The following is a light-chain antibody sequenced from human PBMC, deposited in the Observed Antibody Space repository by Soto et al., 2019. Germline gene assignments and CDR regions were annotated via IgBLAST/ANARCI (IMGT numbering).Light chain of an antibody. CDR2: EVS. V-gene: IGLV2-14*01. CDR3: SSFTSSGTL. Sequence: QSALTQPATVSGSPGQPITISCTGTSSDVGGYDYVSWYQQHPGKVPKLIIYEVSIRASGVSNRFSASKSANTASLIISGLQPEDEADYYCSSFTSSGTLFVGGTKLTVL. J-gene: IGLJ3*02. CDR1: SSDVGGYDY.